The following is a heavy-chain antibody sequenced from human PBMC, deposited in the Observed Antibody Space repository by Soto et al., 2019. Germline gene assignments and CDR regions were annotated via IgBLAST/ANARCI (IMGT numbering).Heavy chain of an antibody. CDR3: ARSYSGYDSDYYYYYGMDV. CDR2: IIPIFGTA. D-gene: IGHD5-12*01. V-gene: IGHV1-69*06. J-gene: IGHJ6*02. CDR1: GGTFSSYA. Sequence: ASVKVSCKASGGTFSSYAISWVRQAPGQGLEWMGGIIPIFGTANYAQKFQGRVTITADKSTSTAYMELSSLRSEDTAVYYCARSYSGYDSDYYYYYGMDVWGQGTTVTVS.